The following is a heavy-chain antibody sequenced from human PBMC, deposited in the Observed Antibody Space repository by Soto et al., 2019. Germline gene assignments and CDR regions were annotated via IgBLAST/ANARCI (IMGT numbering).Heavy chain of an antibody. V-gene: IGHV3-11*01. D-gene: IGHD2-8*01. CDR3: ASGKWSLDY. CDR2: ISNSDYTT. Sequence: GGSLRLSCVASGITLSDNYMTWIRQAPGKGLEWLSYISNSDYTTYYADSVKGRFTISRDNAKNSLYLQLNGLRVEDMAVYYCASGKWSLDYWGQGILVTVSS. CDR1: GITLSDNY. J-gene: IGHJ4*02.